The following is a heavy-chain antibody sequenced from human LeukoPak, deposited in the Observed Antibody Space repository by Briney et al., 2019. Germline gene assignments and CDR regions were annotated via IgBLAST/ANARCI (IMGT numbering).Heavy chain of an antibody. CDR3: ARGQGSSLLDYYYYMDV. CDR2: IIPIFGTA. Sequence: GASVKVSCKASGYTFTSYYMHWVRQAPGQGLEWMGGIIPIFGTANYAQKFQGRATITTDESTSTAYMELSSLRSEDTAVYYCARGQGSSLLDYYYYMDVWGKGTTVTVSS. V-gene: IGHV1-69*05. J-gene: IGHJ6*03. CDR1: GYTFTSYY. D-gene: IGHD6-6*01.